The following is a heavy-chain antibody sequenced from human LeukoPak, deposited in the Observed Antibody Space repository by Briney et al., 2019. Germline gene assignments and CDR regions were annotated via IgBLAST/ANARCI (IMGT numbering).Heavy chain of an antibody. CDR2: IYYSGST. Sequence: SQTLSLTCTVSGGSISSGGYYWSWIRQHPGKGLEWIGYIYYSGSTNYNPSLKSRVTISVDTSKNQFSLKLSSVTAADTAVYYCARHSPNYDFWSGQPQNLDYWGQGTLVTVSS. D-gene: IGHD3-3*01. CDR3: ARHSPNYDFWSGQPQNLDY. J-gene: IGHJ4*02. CDR1: GGSISSGGYY. V-gene: IGHV4-31*03.